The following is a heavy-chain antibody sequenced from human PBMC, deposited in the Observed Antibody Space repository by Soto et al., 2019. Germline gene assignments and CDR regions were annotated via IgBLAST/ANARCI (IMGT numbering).Heavy chain of an antibody. CDR2: IYYSGST. D-gene: IGHD5-18*01. CDR3: ARRYGKNAFDI. Sequence: TLETLPHTCTVSGGSSSSYYWSWIRQPPGKGLEWIGYIYYSGSTNYNPSLKSRVTISVDTSKNQFSLKLSSVTAADTAVYYCARRYGKNAFDIWGQGTMVTVSS. J-gene: IGHJ3*02. CDR1: GGSSSSYY. V-gene: IGHV4-59*01.